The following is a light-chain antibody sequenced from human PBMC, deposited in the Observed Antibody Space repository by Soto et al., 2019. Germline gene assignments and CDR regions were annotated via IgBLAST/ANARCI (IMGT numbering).Light chain of an antibody. J-gene: IGKJ3*01. V-gene: IGKV1-27*01. CDR3: ERYDTLPGT. Sequence: DIQMTQSPLSLSASVGDRVTITCRASQGISNYVAWYQQKPGKVPSLLIYAASMLQSGVPSRFSGSGSGTDFTLTISSLQPEDVATYYCERYDTLPGTFGPGTKVDI. CDR2: AAS. CDR1: QGISNY.